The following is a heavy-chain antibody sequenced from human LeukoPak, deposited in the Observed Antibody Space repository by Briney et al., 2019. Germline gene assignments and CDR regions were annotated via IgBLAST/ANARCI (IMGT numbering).Heavy chain of an antibody. Sequence: GGSLRLSCAASGFTFSSYSMNWVRQAPGKGLEWVSSISSSSSYIYYADSVKGRFTISRDNAKNSLYLQMNGLRADDTAVYYCARHSTNYDFWSGYDYYYYMDVWGKGTTVTVSS. CDR3: ARHSTNYDFWSGYDYYYYMDV. V-gene: IGHV3-21*01. CDR1: GFTFSSYS. D-gene: IGHD3-3*01. CDR2: ISSSSSYI. J-gene: IGHJ6*03.